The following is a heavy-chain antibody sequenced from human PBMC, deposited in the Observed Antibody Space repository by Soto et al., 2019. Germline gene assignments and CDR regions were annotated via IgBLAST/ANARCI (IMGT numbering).Heavy chain of an antibody. D-gene: IGHD3-22*01. J-gene: IGHJ4*02. CDR1: GGSVSSGSYY. CDR2: IYYSGST. V-gene: IGHV4-61*01. CDR3: ARRPYYYDSSGYYDY. Sequence: NPSETLSLTCTVSGGSVSSGSYYWSWIRQPPGKGLEWIGYIYYSGSTNYNPSLKSRVTISVDTSKNQFSLKLSSVTAADTAVYYCARRPYYYDSSGYYDYWGQGTLVTVSS.